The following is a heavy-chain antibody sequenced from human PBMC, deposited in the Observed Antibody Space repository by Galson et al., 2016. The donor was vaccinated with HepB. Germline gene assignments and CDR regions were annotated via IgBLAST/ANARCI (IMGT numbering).Heavy chain of an antibody. CDR1: GASISSSYYY. V-gene: IGHV4-39*01. CDR2: IYYTGTT. CDR3: VRQQRAGLMNF. Sequence: LSLTCTVSGASISSSYYYWGWLRQPPGKGLEWVGSIYYTGTTYYNPSLQSRVTISVDTSKNQFSLKLTSVTAADTALYTCVRQQRAGLMNFWGQGTMVTVSS. D-gene: IGHD6-19*01. J-gene: IGHJ3*01.